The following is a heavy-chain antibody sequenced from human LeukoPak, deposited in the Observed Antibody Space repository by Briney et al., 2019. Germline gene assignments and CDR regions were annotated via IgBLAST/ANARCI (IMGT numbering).Heavy chain of an antibody. V-gene: IGHV3-23*01. Sequence: GGSLRLSCAASGFTFSSNAMSWVRQAPGKGLECVSAITANGATTYYADSVKGRFTISRDNSRNTLYLQMNSLRAEDTAVYYCAKAYGTNGYYQLPIDFWGRGTLVTVSS. CDR1: GFTFSSNA. CDR2: ITANGATT. D-gene: IGHD3-22*01. CDR3: AKAYGTNGYYQLPIDF. J-gene: IGHJ4*02.